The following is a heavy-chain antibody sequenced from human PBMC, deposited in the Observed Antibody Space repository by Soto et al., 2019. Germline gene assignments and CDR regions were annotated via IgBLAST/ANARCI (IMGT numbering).Heavy chain of an antibody. V-gene: IGHV3-74*01. Sequence: EVPLVESGGGLVQPGGSLRLSCAASGFTFSSYWMHWVRQAPGKGLVWVSRINSDGSSTSYADSVKGRFTISRDNAKNTLYLQMNSLRAEDTAVYYCVVGATWDEYFDYWGQGTLVTVSS. J-gene: IGHJ4*02. D-gene: IGHD1-26*01. CDR2: INSDGSST. CDR3: VVGATWDEYFDY. CDR1: GFTFSSYW.